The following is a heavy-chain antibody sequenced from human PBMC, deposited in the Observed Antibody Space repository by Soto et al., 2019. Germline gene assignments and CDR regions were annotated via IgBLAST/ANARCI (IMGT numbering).Heavy chain of an antibody. CDR2: IYYTGST. J-gene: IGHJ4*02. V-gene: IGHV4-39*01. D-gene: IGHD3-22*01. CDR3: ARQRRYYYDSSGYPDY. CDR1: GGSISSSSYY. Sequence: QLQLQESGPGLVKPSETLSLTCTVSGGSISSSSYYWGWLRQPPGKGLEWIGSIYYTGSTYYNPSPKSRVTISVDTYKNQFSLKLSSVTAADTAVYYCARQRRYYYDSSGYPDYWGQGTLVTVSS.